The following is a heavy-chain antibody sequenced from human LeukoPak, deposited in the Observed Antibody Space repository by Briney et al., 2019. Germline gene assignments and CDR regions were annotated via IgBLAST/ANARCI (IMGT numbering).Heavy chain of an antibody. V-gene: IGHV3-48*04. CDR2: ISSTGSTI. D-gene: IGHD3-10*01. Sequence: SGGSLRLSCAASGFTFTTYSMNWVRQAPGKGLEWVSYISSTGSTIYNADSVKGRFTISRDNAKNSLYLQMNSLRAEDTAVYYCARDSSITLFRGVKDYWGQGTLVTVSS. J-gene: IGHJ4*02. CDR3: ARDSSITLFRGVKDY. CDR1: GFTFTTYS.